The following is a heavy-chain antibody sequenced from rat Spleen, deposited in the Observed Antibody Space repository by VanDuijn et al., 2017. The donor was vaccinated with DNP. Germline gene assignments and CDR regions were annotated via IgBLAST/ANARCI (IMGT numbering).Heavy chain of an antibody. J-gene: IGHJ1*01. D-gene: IGHD5-1*01. CDR3: TRGAGSPYWSFDF. V-gene: IGHV5-31*01. CDR2: ITGGGGGI. CDR1: GFTFSYYW. Sequence: EVQLVESGGGLVQPGRSLKLSCVASGFTFSYYWMAWIRQVPGKGLEWIASITGGGGGIYYSGSVKGRFTISRDNAKNTLYLQMNSLRSEDTATYYCTRGAGSPYWSFDFWGPGTVVTVSS.